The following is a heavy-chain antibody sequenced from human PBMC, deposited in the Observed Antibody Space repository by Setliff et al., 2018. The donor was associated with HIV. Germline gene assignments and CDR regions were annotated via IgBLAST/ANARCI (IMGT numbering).Heavy chain of an antibody. CDR1: GGSISSGSYY. V-gene: IGHV4-61*02. CDR3: AREYSSSWYRYFDY. D-gene: IGHD6-13*01. CDR2: IYTSGST. J-gene: IGHJ4*02. Sequence: SETLSLTCTVSGGSISSGSYYWSWIRQPTGKGLEWIGRIYTSGSTNYNPSLKSRVTISVDTSKNQFSLKLSSVTAADTAVYYCAREYSSSWYRYFDYWGQGTLVTVSS.